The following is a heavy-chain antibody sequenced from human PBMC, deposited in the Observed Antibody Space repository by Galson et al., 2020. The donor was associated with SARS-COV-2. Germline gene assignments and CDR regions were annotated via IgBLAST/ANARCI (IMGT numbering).Heavy chain of an antibody. CDR1: GFTFSVYW. CDR2: IKEDGSDK. CDR3: SRNYYGSGIQ. D-gene: IGHD3-10*01. V-gene: IGHV3-7*05. J-gene: IGHJ4*02. Sequence: GESLKISCAASGFTFSVYWMTWVRQPPGKGLEWVATIKEDGSDKYYVDSVKGRFNISRDNAKNSLYLQMDSLRAEDTAVYYCSRNYYGSGIQWGQGALVTVSS.